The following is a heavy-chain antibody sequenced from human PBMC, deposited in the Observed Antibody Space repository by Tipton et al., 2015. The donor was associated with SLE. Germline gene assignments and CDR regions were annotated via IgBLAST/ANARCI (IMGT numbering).Heavy chain of an antibody. V-gene: IGHV4-38-2*02. Sequence: TLSLTCTVSGYSIGSGFYWGWIRQPPGKGLEWIATVFHSGTTYYSPSLRSRLSVSIDTSKNQFSLKLTSVTAADTAVYYCARDPLVRSPGAGGFFDLWGHGTLVTVS. J-gene: IGHJ4*01. CDR1: GYSIGSGFY. D-gene: IGHD3-16*02. CDR2: VFHSGTT. CDR3: ARDPLVRSPGAGGFFDL.